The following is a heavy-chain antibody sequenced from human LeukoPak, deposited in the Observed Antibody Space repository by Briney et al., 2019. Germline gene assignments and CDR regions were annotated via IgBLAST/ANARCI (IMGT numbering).Heavy chain of an antibody. J-gene: IGHJ6*03. CDR2: IRYDGSNK. D-gene: IGHD1-1*01. V-gene: IGHV3-30*02. CDR1: GFTFSSYG. Sequence: GGSLRLSCAAPGFTFSSYGMHWVRQAPGKGLEWVAFIRYDGSNKYYADSVKGRFTISRDNSKNTLYLQMNSLRAEDTAVYYCARGGYNWNDVYYYYYMDVWGKGTTVTISS. CDR3: ARGGYNWNDVYYYYYMDV.